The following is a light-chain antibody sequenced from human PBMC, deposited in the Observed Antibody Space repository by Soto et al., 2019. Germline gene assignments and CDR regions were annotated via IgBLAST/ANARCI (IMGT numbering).Light chain of an antibody. Sequence: DIQLTQSPSTLSASVGVRVTITCRASQTISGWLAWYQQKPGKAPKLLISDASNLESGVSSRFSGRGSGTKFTLTINSLQPEDFATYYCQQYKSYSRTFGQGTKVDIK. J-gene: IGKJ1*01. CDR2: DAS. V-gene: IGKV1-5*01. CDR1: QTISGW. CDR3: QQYKSYSRT.